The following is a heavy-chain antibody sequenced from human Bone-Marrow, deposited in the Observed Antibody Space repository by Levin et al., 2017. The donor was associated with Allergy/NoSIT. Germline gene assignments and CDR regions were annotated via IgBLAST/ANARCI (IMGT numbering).Heavy chain of an antibody. CDR2: IYWDDDK. V-gene: IGHV2-5*02. D-gene: IGHD1-26*01. J-gene: IGHJ3*02. Sequence: SGPTLVKPTQTLTLTCSFSGFSLSTSGVGVGWIRQPPGKALEWLALIYWDDDKRYSPSLKSRLTITKDTSKNQVVRTMTNMDPVDTATYYVAHSPMWADAFDIWGQGTMVTVSS. CDR3: AHSPMWADAFDI. CDR1: GFSLSTSGVG.